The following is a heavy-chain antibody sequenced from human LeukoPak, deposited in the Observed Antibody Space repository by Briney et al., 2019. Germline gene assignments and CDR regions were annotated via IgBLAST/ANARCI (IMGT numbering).Heavy chain of an antibody. CDR3: ARDREYSGYDTLDY. CDR2: ISAYNGNT. V-gene: IGHV1-18*01. J-gene: IGHJ4*02. CDR1: GYTFTSYG. D-gene: IGHD5-12*01. Sequence: ASVKVSCKASGYTFTSYGISWVRQAPGQGREWMGWISAYNGNTNYAQKLQGRVTMTTDTSTSTAYMALRSLRSDDTAVYYCARDREYSGYDTLDYWGQGTLVTVSS.